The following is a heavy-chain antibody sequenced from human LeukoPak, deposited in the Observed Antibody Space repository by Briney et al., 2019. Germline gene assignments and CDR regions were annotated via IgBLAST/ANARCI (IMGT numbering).Heavy chain of an antibody. CDR1: GGSISSYY. Sequence: SETLSLTCTVSGGSISSYYWSWIRQPAGKGLEWIGRIYTSGSTNYNPSLKSRVTMSVDTSKNQFSLKLSSVTAADTAVYYCARDLVMITPTPRYYYYMDVWGKGTTVTVSS. CDR2: IYTSGST. D-gene: IGHD3-16*01. CDR3: ARDLVMITPTPRYYYYMDV. V-gene: IGHV4-4*07. J-gene: IGHJ6*03.